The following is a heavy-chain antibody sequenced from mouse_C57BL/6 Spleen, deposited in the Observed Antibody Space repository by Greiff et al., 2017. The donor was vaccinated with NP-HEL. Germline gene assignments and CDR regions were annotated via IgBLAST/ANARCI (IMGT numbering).Heavy chain of an antibody. V-gene: IGHV1-18*01. CDR1: GYTFTDYN. D-gene: IGHD1-1*01. Sequence: DVKLQESGPELVKPGASVKIPCKASGYTFTDYNMDWVKQSHGKSLEWIGDINPNNGGTIYNQKFKGKATLTVDKSSSTAYMELRSLTSEDTAVYYCARRVTTVVADFDYWGQGTTLTVSS. CDR3: ARRVTTVVADFDY. J-gene: IGHJ2*01. CDR2: INPNNGGT.